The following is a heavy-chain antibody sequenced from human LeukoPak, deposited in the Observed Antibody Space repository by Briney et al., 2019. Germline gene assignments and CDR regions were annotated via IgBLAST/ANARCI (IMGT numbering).Heavy chain of an antibody. CDR1: GGSFSGYY. J-gene: IGHJ4*02. CDR3: ARGCRSTSCYYY. Sequence: PSETLSLTCAVYGGSFSGYYWSWIRQPPGKGLEWIGEINHSGSTNYNPSLKSRVTISVDTSNNQFSLMRSSVTAADTAVYYCARGCRSTSCYYYWGQGTLVTVSS. V-gene: IGHV4-34*01. D-gene: IGHD2-2*01. CDR2: INHSGST.